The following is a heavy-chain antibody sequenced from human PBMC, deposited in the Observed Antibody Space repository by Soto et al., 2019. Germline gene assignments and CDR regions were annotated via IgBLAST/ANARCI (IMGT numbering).Heavy chain of an antibody. CDR1: GFTFSSYA. D-gene: IGHD6-13*01. CDR3: AKPTTAAGTFRNYYYGMDV. Sequence: GGSLRLSCAASGFTFSSYAMSWVRQAPGKGLEWVSAISGSGGSTYYADSVKGRFTISRDNSKNTLYLQMNSLGAEDTAVYYCAKPTTAAGTFRNYYYGMDVWGQWTTVTVSS. J-gene: IGHJ6*02. V-gene: IGHV3-23*01. CDR2: ISGSGGST.